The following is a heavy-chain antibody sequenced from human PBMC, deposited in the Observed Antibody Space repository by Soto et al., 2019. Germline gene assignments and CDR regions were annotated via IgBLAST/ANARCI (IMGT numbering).Heavy chain of an antibody. CDR1: GFTFRSYV. J-gene: IGHJ1*01. CDR2: TSYDGSDK. D-gene: IGHD3-16*01. CDR3: ARWGTAGGLDV. Sequence: QVHLVESGGGVVQPGTSLRVSCVGSGFTFRSYVIHWVRQAPGKGLEWVALTSYDGSDKYYDDSERGRFTISRDNSRNTVDLQMDSLRLEDTALYYCARWGTAGGLDVWGQGTLVSVSS. V-gene: IGHV3-30*19.